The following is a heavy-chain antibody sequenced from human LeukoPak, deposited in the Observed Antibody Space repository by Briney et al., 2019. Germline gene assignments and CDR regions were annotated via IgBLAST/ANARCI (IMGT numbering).Heavy chain of an antibody. Sequence: PGGSLRLSCAASGFTFSSYWTSWVRQAPGKGLEWVANIKQDGSEKYYVDSVKGRFTISRDNAKNSLYLQMNSLRAEDTAVYYCAGSYRYENWFDPWGQGTLVTVSS. V-gene: IGHV3-7*01. CDR3: AGSYRYENWFDP. CDR2: IKQDGSEK. D-gene: IGHD3-10*01. J-gene: IGHJ5*02. CDR1: GFTFSSYW.